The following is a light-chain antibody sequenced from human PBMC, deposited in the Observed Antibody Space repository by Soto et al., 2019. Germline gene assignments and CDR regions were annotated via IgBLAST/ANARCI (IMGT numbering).Light chain of an antibody. CDR2: AAS. J-gene: IGKJ4*01. V-gene: IGKV1-12*01. CDR3: QQANSFPLT. CDR1: QGISSR. Sequence: DIQKTQSPSSVSASVGDRVTITCRASQGISSRLAWYQQKPGKAPNLLIYAASNLQSGVPSRFSGSGSETDFTLTIGSLQPEDFATYYCQQANSFPLTFGGGTKVEIK.